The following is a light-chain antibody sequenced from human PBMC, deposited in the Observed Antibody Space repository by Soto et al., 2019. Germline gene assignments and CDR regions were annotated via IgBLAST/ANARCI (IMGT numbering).Light chain of an antibody. CDR2: DAS. CDR1: QTVSSTS. V-gene: IGKV3-20*01. CDR3: QLYAISPKT. J-gene: IGKJ1*01. Sequence: EIVLTQSPGTLSLSPGERATLSCRASQTVSSTSLAWYQQRPGQAPRLLIFDASTRVTGIPDRFSGSGSGTDFTLTISRLEPEDFAAYFCQLYAISPKTFGQGTKVDIK.